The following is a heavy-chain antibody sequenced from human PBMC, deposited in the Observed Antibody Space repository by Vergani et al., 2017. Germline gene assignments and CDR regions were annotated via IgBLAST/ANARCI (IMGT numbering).Heavy chain of an antibody. V-gene: IGHV1-69*01. Sequence: QVQLVQSGAEVKKPGSSVKVSCKASGGTFSSYAISWVRQAPGQGLEWMGGIIPIFGTANYAQKFQGRVTITADESTSTAYMELSSLRSEDTAVYYCARAPATPETKIDCSGGSCYSANWFDPWGQGTLVTVSS. J-gene: IGHJ5*02. CDR1: GGTFSSYA. D-gene: IGHD2-15*01. CDR3: ARAPATPETKIDCSGGSCYSANWFDP. CDR2: IIPIFGTA.